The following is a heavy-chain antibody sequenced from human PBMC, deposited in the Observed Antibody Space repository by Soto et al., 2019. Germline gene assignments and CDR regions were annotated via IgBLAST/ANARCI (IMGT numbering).Heavy chain of an antibody. CDR1: GFTFNNYA. J-gene: IGHJ4*02. CDR3: AKGIVEFDS. V-gene: IGHV3-23*01. Sequence: VQLLESGGGLVQPGGSLKLSCSASGFTFNNYAMSWVRLAPGRGLKWVSSLNNLGDTTYHSDSVKGRFSISRDNSKNTLYLQMNNLRDEDAATYYCAKGIVEFDSWGQGVLVIVSS. CDR2: LNNLGDTT. D-gene: IGHD1-26*01.